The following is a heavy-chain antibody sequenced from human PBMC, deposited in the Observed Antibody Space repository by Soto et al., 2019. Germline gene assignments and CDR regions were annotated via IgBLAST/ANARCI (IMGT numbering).Heavy chain of an antibody. CDR3: ARDLLAGYSNYPPYGMDV. CDR1: GGSISSGDYY. D-gene: IGHD4-4*01. V-gene: IGHV4-30-4*01. Sequence: PSETLSLTCTVSGGSISSGDYYWSWIRQPPGKGLEWIGYIYYSGSTYYNPSLKSRVTISVDTSKNQFSLKLSSVTAADTAVYYCARDLLAGYSNYPPYGMDVWGQGTTVTVSS. CDR2: IYYSGST. J-gene: IGHJ6*02.